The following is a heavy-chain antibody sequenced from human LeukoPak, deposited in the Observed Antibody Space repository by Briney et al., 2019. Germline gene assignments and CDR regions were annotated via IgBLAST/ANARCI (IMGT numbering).Heavy chain of an antibody. CDR3: ARGQITMVRGPIRWFDP. Sequence: SETLSLTCAVYGGSFSGYYWSWIRQPPGKGLGWIGEINHSGSTNYNPSLKSRVTISVDTSKNQFSLKLSSVTAADTAVYYCARGQITMVRGPIRWFDPWGQGTLVTVSS. CDR2: INHSGST. J-gene: IGHJ5*02. V-gene: IGHV4-34*01. D-gene: IGHD3-10*01. CDR1: GGSFSGYY.